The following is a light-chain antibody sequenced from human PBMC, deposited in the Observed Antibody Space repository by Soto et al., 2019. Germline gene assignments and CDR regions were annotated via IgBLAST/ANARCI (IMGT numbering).Light chain of an antibody. CDR2: GAS. J-gene: IGKJ5*01. CDR1: QTIRNNY. Sequence: EIVLTQSPGTLSLSPGERGTLSCRASQTIRNNYLAWYQQRPGQAPRLLIYGASSRAAGIPDRFSGSGSGTDFPLTISSLESEDGAVYYCQQYGTSAITFGPGTRL. V-gene: IGKV3-20*01. CDR3: QQYGTSAIT.